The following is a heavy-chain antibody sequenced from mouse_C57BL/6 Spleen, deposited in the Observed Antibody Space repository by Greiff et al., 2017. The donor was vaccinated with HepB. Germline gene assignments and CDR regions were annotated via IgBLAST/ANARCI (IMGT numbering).Heavy chain of an antibody. V-gene: IGHV5-16*01. CDR3: AREERLYYYGSSYWYFDV. J-gene: IGHJ1*03. CDR1: GFTFSDYY. CDR2: INYDGSST. Sequence: EVQRVESEGGLVQPGRSMKLSCTASGFTFSDYYMAWVRQVPEKGLEWVANINYDGSSTYYLDSLKSRFIISRDNAKNILYLQMSSLKSEDTATYYCAREERLYYYGSSYWYFDVWGTGTTVTVSS. D-gene: IGHD1-1*01.